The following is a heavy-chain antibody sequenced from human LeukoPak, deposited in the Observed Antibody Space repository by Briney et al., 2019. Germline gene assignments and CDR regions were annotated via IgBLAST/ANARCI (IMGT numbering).Heavy chain of an antibody. D-gene: IGHD1-1*01. J-gene: IGHJ4*02. V-gene: IGHV3-30*18. CDR1: GFTFSRFG. CDR3: AKAGGDGTLGTY. CDR2: ILDDGSNK. Sequence: PGGSLRLSCAASGFTFSRFGMHWVRQAPGKGLEWVAVILDDGSNKYYADSVKGRFTISRDNSKNTLYLQMNSLRAEDTAVYYCAKAGGDGTLGTYWGQGTLVTVSS.